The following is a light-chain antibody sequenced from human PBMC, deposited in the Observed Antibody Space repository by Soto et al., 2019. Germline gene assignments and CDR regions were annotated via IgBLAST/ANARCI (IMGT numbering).Light chain of an antibody. V-gene: IGKV3-20*01. CDR1: QSVSSSY. CDR3: QHYGRSRT. CDR2: GAS. J-gene: IGKJ1*01. Sequence: EIVLTQSPGTLSLSPGERATLSCRASQSVSSSYLAWYQQKPGQAPRLLIYGASSRATGIPDRFSGSGSGTDFTLISSRLEDEVFAEYYCQHYGRSRTFGQGTKVEIK.